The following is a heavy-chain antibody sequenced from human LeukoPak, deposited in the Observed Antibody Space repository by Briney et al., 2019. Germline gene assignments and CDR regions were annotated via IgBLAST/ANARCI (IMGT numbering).Heavy chain of an antibody. CDR3: AKDLSYGSNWFDP. D-gene: IGHD5-18*01. Sequence: PGGSLRLSCAASGFTFSSHGMHWVRQAPGKGLEWVALIWYDGSKKNYADSVKGRFTISRDDSKSTLYPQINSLRAEDTAVYYCAKDLSYGSNWFDPWGQGTLVTVSS. V-gene: IGHV3-33*06. J-gene: IGHJ5*02. CDR2: IWYDGSKK. CDR1: GFTFSSHG.